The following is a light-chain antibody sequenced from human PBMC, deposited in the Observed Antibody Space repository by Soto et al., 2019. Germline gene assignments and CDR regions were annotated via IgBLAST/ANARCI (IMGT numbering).Light chain of an antibody. Sequence: QLTQTPSTLSASIGDRVTITCRASQSLSGWLAWYQQTPGKAPKLLISDAFRLESGVPSRFRGSGSGTEFSLTISSLQPGDSATFYCQQYASYPWTFGRGTKVDIK. V-gene: IGKV1-5*01. CDR2: DAF. CDR3: QQYASYPWT. CDR1: QSLSGW. J-gene: IGKJ1*01.